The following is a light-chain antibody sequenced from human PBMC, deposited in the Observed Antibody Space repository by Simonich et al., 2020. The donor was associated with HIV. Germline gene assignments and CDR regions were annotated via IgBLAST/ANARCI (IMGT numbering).Light chain of an antibody. CDR1: QSVSSN. CDR3: QQYNNWPPERT. V-gene: IGKV3-15*01. CDR2: SAS. J-gene: IGKJ1*01. Sequence: EIVMTQSPATLSVSPGERATLSCRARQSVSSNLAWYQQKPGQAPRLLIYSASTRATGIPAKFSGSWSGTEFTLTISSMQSEDFAVYYCQQYNNWPPERTFGQGTKVEIK.